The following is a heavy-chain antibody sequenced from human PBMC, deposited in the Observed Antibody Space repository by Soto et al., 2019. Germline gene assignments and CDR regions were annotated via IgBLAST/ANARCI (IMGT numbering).Heavy chain of an antibody. CDR3: ALSRSPNGAGRYTG. J-gene: IGHJ4*02. V-gene: IGHV4-31*03. CDR2: IYYSGST. CDR1: GGSISSGGYY. D-gene: IGHD5-12*01. Sequence: QVQLQESGPGLVKPSQTLSLTCTVSGGSISSGGYYWSWIRQHPGKGLEWIGYIYYSGSTYYNPSLTSRVTISVDTSKNQFSLKLSSVTAADTAVYYCALSRSPNGAGRYTGWGQGTLVTVSS.